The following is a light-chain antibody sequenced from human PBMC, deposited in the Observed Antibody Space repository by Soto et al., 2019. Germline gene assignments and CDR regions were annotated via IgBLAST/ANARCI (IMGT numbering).Light chain of an antibody. CDR3: SSYTSSSTSV. J-gene: IGLJ1*01. CDR1: SSDVGAYKY. CDR2: EVS. Sequence: QSALTQPASVSGSPGQSVTISCTGTSSDVGAYKYVSWYQQHPGKAPKLMIYEVSNRPSGVSNRFSGSKSGNTASLTISGLQAEDEADYYCSSYTSSSTSVFGTGTKVTVL. V-gene: IGLV2-14*01.